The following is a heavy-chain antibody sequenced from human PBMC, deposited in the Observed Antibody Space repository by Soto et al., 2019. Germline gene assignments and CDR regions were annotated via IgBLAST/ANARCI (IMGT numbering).Heavy chain of an antibody. D-gene: IGHD3-22*01. CDR3: ARGLFGMIGVTNPLYGMDV. CDR2: ISAYNGNT. CDR1: GYTFTSYG. J-gene: IGHJ6*02. Sequence: VASVKVSCKASGYTFTSYGISWVRQAPGQGLEWMGWISAYNGNTNYAQKLQGRVAMTTDTSTSTAYMELRSLRSDDTAVYYCARGLFGMIGVTNPLYGMDVCGQGTTVTLSS. V-gene: IGHV1-18*01.